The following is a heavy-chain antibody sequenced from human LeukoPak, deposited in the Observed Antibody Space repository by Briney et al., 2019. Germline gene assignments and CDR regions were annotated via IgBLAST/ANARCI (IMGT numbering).Heavy chain of an antibody. D-gene: IGHD3-3*01. CDR3: ARDALEWLPPFYYYMDV. J-gene: IGHJ6*03. CDR2: INPNSGGT. V-gene: IGHV1-2*02. CDR1: GYTFTGYY. Sequence: ASVKVSCKASGYTFTGYYMHWVRQAPGQGLEWMGWINPNSGGTNYAQKFQGRVTMTRDTSISTAYMELSRLRSDDTAVYYCARDALEWLPPFYYYMDVWGKGTTVTVSS.